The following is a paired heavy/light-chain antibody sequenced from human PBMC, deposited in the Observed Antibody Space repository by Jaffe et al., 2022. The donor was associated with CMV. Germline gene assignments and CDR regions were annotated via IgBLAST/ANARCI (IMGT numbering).Light chain of an antibody. CDR1: SSDVGSYNL. V-gene: IGLV2-23*02. Sequence: QSALTQPASVSGSPGQSITISCTGTSSDVGSYNLVSWYQQHPGKAPKLMIYEVSKRPSGVSNRFSGSKSGNTASLTISGLQAEDEADYYCCSYAGSSTIRVFGGGTKLTVL. CDR2: EVS. CDR3: CSYAGSSTIRV. J-gene: IGLJ2*01.
Heavy chain of an antibody. Sequence: QVQLVESGGGLVKPGGSLRLSCAASGFTFSDYYMSWIRQAPGKGLEWVSYISSSGSTIYYADSVKGRFTISRDNAKNSLYLQMNSLRAEDTAVYYCAREDDYDYVLDYWGQGTLVTVSS. D-gene: IGHD5-12*01. CDR2: ISSSGSTI. V-gene: IGHV3-11*01. CDR1: GFTFSDYY. J-gene: IGHJ4*02. CDR3: AREDDYDYVLDY.